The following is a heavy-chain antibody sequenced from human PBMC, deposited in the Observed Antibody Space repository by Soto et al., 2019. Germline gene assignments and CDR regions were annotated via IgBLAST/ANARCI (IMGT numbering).Heavy chain of an antibody. D-gene: IGHD3-9*01. Sequence: GGSLRLSCAASGFTFSSYSMNWVRQAPGKGLEWVPSISSSSSYIYYADSVKGRFTISRDNAKNSLYLQMNSLRAEDTAVYYCARDPLRYLTRGSFDYWGQGTLVTVSS. CDR1: GFTFSSYS. V-gene: IGHV3-21*01. CDR2: ISSSSSYI. J-gene: IGHJ4*02. CDR3: ARDPLRYLTRGSFDY.